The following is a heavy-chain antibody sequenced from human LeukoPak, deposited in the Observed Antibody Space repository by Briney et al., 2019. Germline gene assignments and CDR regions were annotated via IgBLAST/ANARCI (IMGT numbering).Heavy chain of an antibody. CDR1: GGSISSYH. CDR2: NSYSGST. D-gene: IGHD2-2*03. CDR3: ARWMGHFDF. J-gene: IGHJ4*02. Sequence: SETLSLTCTVSGGSISSYHWTWIRQPPGKGLEWIGHNSYSGSTDYNPSLKSRVTISVDMSKNQFSLRLRSVTAADTAVYYCARWMGHFDFWGQGTLVTVSS. V-gene: IGHV4-59*08.